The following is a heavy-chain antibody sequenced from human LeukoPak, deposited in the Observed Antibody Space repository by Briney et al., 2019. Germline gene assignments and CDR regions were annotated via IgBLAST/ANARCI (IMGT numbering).Heavy chain of an antibody. V-gene: IGHV3-30*02. CDR3: AKDRVLRFLECLDY. D-gene: IGHD3-3*01. Sequence: GGSLRLSCAASGFTFSSYGMHWVRQAPGKGLEWVAFIRYDGSNKYYADSVKGPFTISRDNSKNTLYLQMNSLRAEDTAVYYCAKDRVLRFLECLDYWGQGTLVAVSS. CDR1: GFTFSSYG. CDR2: IRYDGSNK. J-gene: IGHJ4*02.